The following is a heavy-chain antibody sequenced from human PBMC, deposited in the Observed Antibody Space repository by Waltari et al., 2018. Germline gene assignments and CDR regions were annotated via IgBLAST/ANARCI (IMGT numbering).Heavy chain of an antibody. Sequence: QVQLVQSGAEVKKPGASVKVSCKASGYTFTSYDINWVRQATGQGLEWMGWMNPNSGNKGYAQKFQGRGTMTRNTSISTAYMELSSLRSEDTAVYYCARGALDTAMAHYYYYYYMDVWGKGTTVTVSS. CDR1: GYTFTSYD. V-gene: IGHV1-8*01. CDR2: MNPNSGNK. CDR3: ARGALDTAMAHYYYYYYMDV. D-gene: IGHD5-18*01. J-gene: IGHJ6*03.